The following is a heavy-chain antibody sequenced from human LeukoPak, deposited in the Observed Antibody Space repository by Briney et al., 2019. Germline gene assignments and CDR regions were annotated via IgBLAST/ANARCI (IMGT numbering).Heavy chain of an antibody. CDR1: GGFISSSSYC. D-gene: IGHD3-10*01. V-gene: IGHV4-39*01. CDR2: IYYSAST. J-gene: IGHJ5*02. Sequence: SETLSLTCTVSGGFISSSSYCWGWIRQPPGKGLEWIGSIYYSASTYYHPSLKSRVTISVDTSKNQFSLKLSSVTAADTAVYYCASWWGSGSYLGSWFDPWGQGTLVTVSS. CDR3: ASWWGSGSYLGSWFDP.